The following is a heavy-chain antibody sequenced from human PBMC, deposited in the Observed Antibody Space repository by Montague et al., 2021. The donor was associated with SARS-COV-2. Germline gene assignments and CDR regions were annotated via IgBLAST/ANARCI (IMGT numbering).Heavy chain of an antibody. V-gene: IGHV4-39*07. D-gene: IGHD2-8*01. CDR3: ARDVGKGVYGDESEGGFDY. CDR2: IYFGGGT. Sequence: SETLSLTCTVSGGSISSSHYFWGWIRQPPGKGLEWIGSIYFGGGTYYNPSLQSRVTISVDTSKNQFSLKLTSVTAADTAVYLCARDVGKGVYGDESEGGFDYWGQGTLVSVSS. CDR1: GGSISSSHYF. J-gene: IGHJ4*02.